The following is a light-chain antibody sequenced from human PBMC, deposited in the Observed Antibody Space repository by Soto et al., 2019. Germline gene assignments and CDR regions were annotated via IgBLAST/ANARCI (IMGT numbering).Light chain of an antibody. CDR1: SSDVGGYSY. V-gene: IGLV2-14*03. CDR3: SSYTPISTYL. CDR2: DVR. Sequence: QSVLTQPASVSGSPGHSITISCTGTSSDVGGYSYVYWYQQHPGKAPKLMIYDVRNRPSWVSNRFSGSKSVNKASLTNSGLQAEDEADYYCSSYTPISTYLFGTGTKLTVL. J-gene: IGLJ1*01.